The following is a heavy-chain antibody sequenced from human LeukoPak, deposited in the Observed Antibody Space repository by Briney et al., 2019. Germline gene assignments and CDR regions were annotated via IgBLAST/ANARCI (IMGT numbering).Heavy chain of an antibody. CDR2: ISSSGTTI. CDR3: ARPGDSRSGYYYYMDV. V-gene: IGHV3-11*04. CDR1: GFTFSDYY. J-gene: IGHJ6*03. D-gene: IGHD3-10*01. Sequence: PGGSLRLSCAASGFTFSDYYMSWIRQAPGKGLEWVSHISSSGTTIYYADSVKGRFTISRDNAKNSLYLQMNSLRAEDTAVYYCARPGDSRSGYYYYMDVWGKGTGDTVSS.